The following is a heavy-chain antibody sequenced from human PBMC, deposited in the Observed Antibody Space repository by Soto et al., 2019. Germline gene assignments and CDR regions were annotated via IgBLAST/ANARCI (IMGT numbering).Heavy chain of an antibody. CDR3: ARSWDY. Sequence: QVQLVESGGGVVQPGRSLRLSCAASGFTFSYYTMHWVRQAPGKGLEWVAVISYDESDKYYADSVKGRFTISRDNSENALDLQMNSLRVEDTAVYYWARSWDYWGQGALVTVSS. J-gene: IGHJ4*02. CDR2: ISYDESDK. CDR1: GFTFSYYT. V-gene: IGHV3-30-3*01.